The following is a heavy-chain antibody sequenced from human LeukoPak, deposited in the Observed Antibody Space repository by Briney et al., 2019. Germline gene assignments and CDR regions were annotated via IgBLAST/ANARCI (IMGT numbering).Heavy chain of an antibody. CDR3: AKVYYDSSGSNYFDY. CDR1: GFTFSSYA. Sequence: GGSLRLSCAASGFTFSSYAMSWVRQAPGKGLEWVSAISGSGGSTYYADSVKGRFTISRDNSKNTLYLQMNSLRAEDTDVYFCAKVYYDSSGSNYFDYWGQGTLVTVSS. V-gene: IGHV3-23*01. D-gene: IGHD3-22*01. J-gene: IGHJ4*02. CDR2: ISGSGGST.